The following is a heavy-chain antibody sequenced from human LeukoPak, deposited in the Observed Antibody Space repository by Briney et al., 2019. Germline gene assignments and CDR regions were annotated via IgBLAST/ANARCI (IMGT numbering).Heavy chain of an antibody. V-gene: IGHV3-53*05. CDR1: GFTVSSDY. CDR3: ARNWFDP. CDR2: IYSGGST. Sequence: GGSLRLSCAASGFTVSSDYMSWVRQAPGKGLEWVSVIYSGGSTYYADSVKGRFTISRDKPKSTVYLQMNSLRFEDTAMYYCARNWFDPWGQGTLVTVSS. J-gene: IGHJ5*02.